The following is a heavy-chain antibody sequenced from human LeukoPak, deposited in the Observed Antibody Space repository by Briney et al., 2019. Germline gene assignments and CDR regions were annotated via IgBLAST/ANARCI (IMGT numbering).Heavy chain of an antibody. CDR3: AREVYYGSGRRFDR. D-gene: IGHD3-10*01. V-gene: IGHV3-48*01. Sequence: GGSLRLSCLASGFTLSSSSMSWVRQAPGKGLEWVSYISSSSSIIYSADSVKGRFTISRDNDKNTLYLQMNSLRAEDTAVYFCAREVYYGSGRRFDRWGQGTLVTVSS. CDR1: GFTLSSSS. J-gene: IGHJ4*02. CDR2: ISSSSSII.